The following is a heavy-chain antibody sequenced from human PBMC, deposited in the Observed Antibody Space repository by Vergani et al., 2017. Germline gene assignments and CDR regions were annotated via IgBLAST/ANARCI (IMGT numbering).Heavy chain of an antibody. CDR3: ARTSPRYCSSTSCPEAFDI. J-gene: IGHJ3*02. CDR1: GGSISSYY. CDR2: IYYSGST. Sequence: QVQLQESGPGLVKPSETLSLTCTVSGGSISSYYWSWIRQPPGKGLEWIGYIYYSGSTNYNPSRKSRVTISVDTSKNQFSLKLSSVTAADTAVYYCARTSPRYCSSTSCPEAFDIWGQGTMVTVSS. D-gene: IGHD2-2*01. V-gene: IGHV4-59*08.